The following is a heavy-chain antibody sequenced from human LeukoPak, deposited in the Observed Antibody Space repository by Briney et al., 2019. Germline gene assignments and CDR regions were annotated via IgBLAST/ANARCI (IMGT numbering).Heavy chain of an antibody. CDR1: GFTFTTYD. J-gene: IGHJ4*02. Sequence: GGSLRLSCAASGFTFTTYDMHWVRQATGKGLEWVSAIGTTGDTYYPGSVKGRFTISRENAKNSLYLQMNSLTAADTAVYYCARGTMVRGLSWGQGTLVTVSS. V-gene: IGHV3-13*01. CDR3: ARGTMVRGLS. CDR2: IGTTGDT. D-gene: IGHD3-10*01.